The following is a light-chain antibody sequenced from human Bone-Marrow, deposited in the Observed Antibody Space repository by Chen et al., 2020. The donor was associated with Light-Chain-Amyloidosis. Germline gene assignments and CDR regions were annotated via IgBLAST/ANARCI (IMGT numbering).Light chain of an antibody. J-gene: IGKJ1*01. CDR1: QSVSSY. CDR2: DAS. CDR3: QQRSNWPLTWT. Sequence: EIVLTQSPATLSLPPGERATLSCRASQSVSSYLAWYQQKPGQAPRLLIYDASNRATGIPARFSGSGSGTDFTLTISSLEPEDFAVYYCQQRSNWPLTWTFGQGTKVEIK. V-gene: IGKV3-11*01.